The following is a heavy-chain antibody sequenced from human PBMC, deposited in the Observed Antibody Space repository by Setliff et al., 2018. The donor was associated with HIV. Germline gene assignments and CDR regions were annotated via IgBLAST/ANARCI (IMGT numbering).Heavy chain of an antibody. D-gene: IGHD3-22*01. Sequence: ASVKVSCKASGYTFTSYYMHWVRQAPGQGLEWMGIINPSSGSTTYAQKFQGRVTMTRDTSTSTVYMELSSLRSEDTAVYYCARGGRVDESRGYYYPLMYWGQGTLVTVSS. V-gene: IGHV1-46*01. CDR2: INPSSGST. CDR3: ARGGRVDESRGYYYPLMY. CDR1: GYTFTSYY. J-gene: IGHJ4*02.